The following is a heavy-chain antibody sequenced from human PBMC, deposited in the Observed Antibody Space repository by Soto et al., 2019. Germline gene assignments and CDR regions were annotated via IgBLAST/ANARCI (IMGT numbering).Heavy chain of an antibody. J-gene: IGHJ6*02. D-gene: IGHD2-15*01. V-gene: IGHV3-23*01. CDR3: ARDADIVLRGGMDV. CDR1: GFTFSSYV. CDR2: ISGSGGSA. Sequence: PGGSLRLSCTVSGFTFSSYVMSWVRQAPGKGLEWVSAISGSGGSAYYADSVKGRFTISRDNAKNSLYLQMNSLRAEDTAVYYCARDADIVLRGGMDVWGQGTTVTVSS.